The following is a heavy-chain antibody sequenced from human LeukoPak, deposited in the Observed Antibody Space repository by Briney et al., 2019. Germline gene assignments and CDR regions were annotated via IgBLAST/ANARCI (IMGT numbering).Heavy chain of an antibody. CDR2: INPNSGGT. Sequence: ASVKVSCKASGYTFTGYYMHWVRQAPGQGLEWMGWINPNSGGTNYAQKFQGRVTMTRDTSISTAYMELSRLRSDDTAVYYCARDTVERKYYDSSGYYQDYWGQGTLVTVSS. V-gene: IGHV1-2*02. CDR3: ARDTVERKYYDSSGYYQDY. D-gene: IGHD3-22*01. CDR1: GYTFTGYY. J-gene: IGHJ4*02.